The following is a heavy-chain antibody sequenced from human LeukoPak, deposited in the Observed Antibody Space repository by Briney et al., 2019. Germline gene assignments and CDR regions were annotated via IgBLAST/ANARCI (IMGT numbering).Heavy chain of an antibody. Sequence: SVKVSCKASGGTFSSYAISWVRQAPGQGLEWMGGIIPIFGTANYAQKFQGRVTITADESTSTAYMELSSLRSEDTAVYYCARRLRWANWFDPWGQGTLSPSPQ. J-gene: IGHJ5*02. V-gene: IGHV1-69*13. CDR3: ARRLRWANWFDP. CDR2: IIPIFGTA. CDR1: GGTFSSYA. D-gene: IGHD4-23*01.